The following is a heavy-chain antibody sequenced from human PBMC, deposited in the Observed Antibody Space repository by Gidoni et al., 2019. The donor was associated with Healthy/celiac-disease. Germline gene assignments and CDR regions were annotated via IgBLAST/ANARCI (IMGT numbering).Heavy chain of an antibody. Sequence: EVQLVESGGGVVRPGGSLRLSCAASGFTFDDYGMSWVRQAPGKGLEWVSGINWNGGSTGYADSVKGRFTISRDNAKNSLYLQMNSLRAEDTALYYCARDMEMVRGVIDLQFDYWGQGTLVTVSS. D-gene: IGHD3-10*01. CDR2: INWNGGST. J-gene: IGHJ4*02. V-gene: IGHV3-20*04. CDR1: GFTFDDYG. CDR3: ARDMEMVRGVIDLQFDY.